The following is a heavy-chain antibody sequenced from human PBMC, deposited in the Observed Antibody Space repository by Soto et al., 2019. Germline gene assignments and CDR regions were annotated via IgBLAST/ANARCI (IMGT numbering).Heavy chain of an antibody. V-gene: IGHV4-34*01. CDR1: GGSFSGYY. J-gene: IGHJ4*02. CDR3: AREKVGATIGYY. CDR2: INHSGST. D-gene: IGHD1-26*01. Sequence: QVQLQQWGAGLLKPSETLSLTCAVYGGSFSGYYWSWIRQPPGKGLEWIGEINHSGSTNYNPSLKSRVTISVDTSKNQFSLKLSSVTAADTAVYYCAREKVGATIGYYWGQGTLVTVSS.